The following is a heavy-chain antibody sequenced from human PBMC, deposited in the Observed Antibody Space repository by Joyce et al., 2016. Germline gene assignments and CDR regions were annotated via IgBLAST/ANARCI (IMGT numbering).Heavy chain of an antibody. J-gene: IGHJ4*02. CDR3: ARVGSSWSFGY. CDR1: GDSIGTYY. Sequence: QVPLQESGLGLVKPSETLSLTCTVSGDSIGTYYWIWIREPPGKGIEWIGYIFYTGSTNCNPSLKGRVTMAVDMSKNQFSLNLNSVTAADTAVYYCARVGSSWSFGYWGQGTLVTVSS. V-gene: IGHV4-59*01. D-gene: IGHD6-13*01. CDR2: IFYTGST.